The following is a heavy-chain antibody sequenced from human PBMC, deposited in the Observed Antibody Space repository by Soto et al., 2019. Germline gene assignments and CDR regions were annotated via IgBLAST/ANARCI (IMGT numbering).Heavy chain of an antibody. V-gene: IGHV1-69*01. CDR1: GGTFSSYV. J-gene: IGHJ5*02. D-gene: IGHD2-8*02. Sequence: QVHLEQSGAEVKKPGSSVKVSCKFSGGTFSSYVIIWVRQAPGQGLERMGGIIPVSGTANYAQKFHGRVTISADAATNTAYMELSSVRFDDRAVYYCAAVDRSVALVGWFDPWGQGTLVTVSS. CDR3: AAVDRSVALVGWFDP. CDR2: IIPVSGTA.